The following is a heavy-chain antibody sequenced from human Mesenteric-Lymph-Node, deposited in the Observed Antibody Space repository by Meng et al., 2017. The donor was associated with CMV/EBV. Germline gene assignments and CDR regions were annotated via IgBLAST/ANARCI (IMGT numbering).Heavy chain of an antibody. Sequence: SETLSLTCTVSGGSISSSSYYWGWIRQPPGKGLEWIGEINHSGSTNYNPSLKSRVTISVDTSKNQFSLRLSSVTAADAAVYYCARGWSSAAYFDFWGQGTLVTVSS. CDR1: GGSISSSSYY. CDR2: INHSGST. V-gene: IGHV4-39*07. D-gene: IGHD2-2*01. CDR3: ARGWSSAAYFDF. J-gene: IGHJ4*02.